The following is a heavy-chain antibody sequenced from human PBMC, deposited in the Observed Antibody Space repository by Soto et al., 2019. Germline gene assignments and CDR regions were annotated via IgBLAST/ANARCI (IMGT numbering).Heavy chain of an antibody. CDR3: ARVSGYYFLDY. D-gene: IGHD5-12*01. Sequence: QVQLVQSGAEKKKPGASVKVSCKASGYTFTNYAMHWVRQAPGQRLEWMGWINAGNGNTKYSQKFQGRVTITSDTSASTAYMELSSLRSEDTAVYYCARVSGYYFLDYWGQGTLVTVSS. J-gene: IGHJ4*02. V-gene: IGHV1-3*05. CDR2: INAGNGNT. CDR1: GYTFTNYA.